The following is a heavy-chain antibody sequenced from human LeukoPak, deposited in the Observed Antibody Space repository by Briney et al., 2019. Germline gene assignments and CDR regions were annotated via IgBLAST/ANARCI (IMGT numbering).Heavy chain of an antibody. CDR2: IYYSGST. CDR1: GGSISSYY. V-gene: IGHV4-59*01. J-gene: IGHJ4*02. CDR3: AREQQRLVFFDY. Sequence: SETLSLTCTVSGGSISSYYWSWIRQPPGKGLEWIGYIYYSGSTNYNPSLKSRVTISVDTSKNQFSLKLSSVTAADTAVYYSAREQQRLVFFDYWGQGTLVTVSS. D-gene: IGHD6-13*01.